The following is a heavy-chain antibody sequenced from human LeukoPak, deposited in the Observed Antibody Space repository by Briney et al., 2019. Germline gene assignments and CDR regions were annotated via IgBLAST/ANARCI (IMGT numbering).Heavy chain of an antibody. Sequence: SETLSLTCTVSGGSISSSSYYWGWIRQPPGKGLEWIGSIYYSGSTYYNPSLKSRVTISVDTSKNQFSLKLSSVTAADTAVYYCARLKGGMDVWGKGTTVTVSS. CDR1: GGSISSSSYY. V-gene: IGHV4-39*07. J-gene: IGHJ6*04. D-gene: IGHD1-26*01. CDR3: ARLKGGMDV. CDR2: IYYSGST.